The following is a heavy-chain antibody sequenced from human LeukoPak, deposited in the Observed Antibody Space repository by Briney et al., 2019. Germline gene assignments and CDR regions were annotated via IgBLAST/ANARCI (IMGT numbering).Heavy chain of an antibody. V-gene: IGHV1-69*05. CDR2: IIPIFGTA. Sequence: KISCKGSGYSFTSYWIGWVRQAPGQGLEWMGGIIPIFGTANHAQKFQGRVTITTDESTSTAYMELSSLRSEDTAVYYCARARSPSSGYLLRDHNWFDPWGQGTLVTVSS. CDR3: ARARSPSSGYLLRDHNWFDP. D-gene: IGHD3-22*01. CDR1: GYSFTSYW. J-gene: IGHJ5*02.